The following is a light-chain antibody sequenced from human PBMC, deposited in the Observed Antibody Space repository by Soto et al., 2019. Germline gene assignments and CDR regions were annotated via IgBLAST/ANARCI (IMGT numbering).Light chain of an antibody. CDR2: EGT. V-gene: IGLV2-23*01. J-gene: IGLJ3*02. CDR3: CSYAGSNTGV. Sequence: QSALTQPASVSGSPGQSITISCTGTGSDVENYNLVSWYQQHPGKAPKLIIYEGTKRPSGVSNRFSGSQSGNTASLTIAGLQAEDEAYYYCCSYAGSNTGVFGGGTQLTVL. CDR1: GSDVENYNL.